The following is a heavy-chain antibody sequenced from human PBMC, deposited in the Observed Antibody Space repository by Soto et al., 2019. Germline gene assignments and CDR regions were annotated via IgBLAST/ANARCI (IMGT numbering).Heavy chain of an antibody. CDR1: GYSFTSYW. CDR2: IYPDDSDT. D-gene: IGHD1-1*01. V-gene: IGHV5-51*01. Sequence: GESLKISCKGSGYSFTSYWIAWVRQMPGKGLEWMGIIYPDDSDTRYSPSIQGQVTVSADKSISTAYLQWSSLKASDTARYYCARHRTGGFDYWGHGTLVTVSS. CDR3: ARHRTGGFDY. J-gene: IGHJ4*01.